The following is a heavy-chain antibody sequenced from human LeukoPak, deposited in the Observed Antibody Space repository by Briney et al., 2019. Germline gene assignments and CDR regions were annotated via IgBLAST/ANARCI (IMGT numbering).Heavy chain of an antibody. CDR2: IYYSGTT. V-gene: IGHV4-59*12. CDR1: GGSISSYY. CDR3: AREYSSSWYGRYFDY. Sequence: SETLSLTRTVSGGSISSYYWSWIRQPPGKGLEWIGYIYYSGTTNYNPSLKSRVTISVGTSKNQFSLKLSSVTAADTAVYYCAREYSSSWYGRYFDYWGQGTLVTVSS. J-gene: IGHJ4*02. D-gene: IGHD6-13*01.